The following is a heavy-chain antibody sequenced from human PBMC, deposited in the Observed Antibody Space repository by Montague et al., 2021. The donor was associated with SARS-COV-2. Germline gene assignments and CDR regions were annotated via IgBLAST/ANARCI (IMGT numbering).Heavy chain of an antibody. CDR2: IYYSGST. CDR1: GGFISSSSYY. J-gene: IGHJ4*02. Sequence: SETLSLTCTVSGGFISSSSYYWGWIRQPPGKGLEWIGSIYYSGSTYYNPSLKSRVTISVDTSKNQFSLKLSSVTAADTAVYYCVEIVGAADYWGQGTLVTVSS. CDR3: VEIVGAADY. D-gene: IGHD1-26*01. V-gene: IGHV4-39*01.